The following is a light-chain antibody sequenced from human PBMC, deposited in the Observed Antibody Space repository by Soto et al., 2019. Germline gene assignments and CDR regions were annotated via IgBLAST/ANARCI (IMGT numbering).Light chain of an antibody. J-gene: IGKJ2*01. CDR1: QSVSSY. V-gene: IGKV3-11*01. CDR2: DAS. Sequence: EIVLTQSPATLSLSPGERATLSCRASQSVSSYLAWYQQKPGQTPRLLLYDASNRATGIPARFSGSGSGTDFTLTISSLEPEDFAFYYCQQRINWPRTFGQGTKLEIK. CDR3: QQRINWPRT.